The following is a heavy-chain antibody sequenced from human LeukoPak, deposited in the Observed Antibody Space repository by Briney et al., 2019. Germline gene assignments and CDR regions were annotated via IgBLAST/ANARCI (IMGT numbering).Heavy chain of an antibody. V-gene: IGHV3-23*01. CDR2: ISGSASST. Sequence: GGSLRLSCAASGFTFGSNAMSWVRQTPGRGLELVSAISGSASSTYYADSVKGRFTISRDNSKNTLYLQMNSLRAEDTAVYYCAKDLGDYAILTGFGYWGQGTLVTVSS. CDR1: GFTFGSNA. J-gene: IGHJ4*02. CDR3: AKDLGDYAILTGFGY. D-gene: IGHD3-9*01.